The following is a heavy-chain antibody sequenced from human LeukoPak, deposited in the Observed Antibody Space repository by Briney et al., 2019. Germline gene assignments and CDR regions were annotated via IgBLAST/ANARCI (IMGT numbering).Heavy chain of an antibody. V-gene: IGHV1-24*01. D-gene: IGHD6-13*01. CDR2: FDPEDGET. J-gene: IGHJ4*02. Sequence: ASVKASCKVSGYTLTELSMHWVRQAPGKGLEWMGGFDPEDGETIYAQKFQGRVTMTEDTSTDTAYMELSSLRSEDTAVYYCATGWAGVSSSWFFDYWGQGTLVTVSS. CDR1: GYTLTELS. CDR3: ATGWAGVSSSWFFDY.